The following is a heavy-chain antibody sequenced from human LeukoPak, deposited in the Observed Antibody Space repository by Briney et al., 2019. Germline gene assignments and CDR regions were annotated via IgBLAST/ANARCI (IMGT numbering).Heavy chain of an antibody. D-gene: IGHD5-18*01. J-gene: IGHJ4*02. CDR2: IKYDGSEE. V-gene: IGHV3-7*01. CDR3: ARYGYSHGLDC. CDR1: GFNFNDYW. Sequence: GGSLRLSCAASGFNFNDYWMGWVRLAQGKGLEWVANIKYDGSEEYSVDSVKGRFTITRDNAKNSLYLQMNSLRAEDTAVYYCARYGYSHGLDCWGQETLVTVSS.